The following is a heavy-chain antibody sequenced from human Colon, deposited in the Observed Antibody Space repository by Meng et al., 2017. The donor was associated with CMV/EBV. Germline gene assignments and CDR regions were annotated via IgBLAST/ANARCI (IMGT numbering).Heavy chain of an antibody. J-gene: IGHJ3*02. Sequence: ASVKVSCKASGYTFSIFGISWVRQAPGQGPEWMGWISGDNEKTSYAQKFQGRVTVTKDTSTTTVYMELRSLRPDDTAVYYCARERLFGHTFGIWGQGTMVTVSS. D-gene: IGHD3-3*01. CDR3: ARERLFGHTFGI. CDR1: GYTFSIFG. V-gene: IGHV1-18*01. CDR2: ISGDNEKT.